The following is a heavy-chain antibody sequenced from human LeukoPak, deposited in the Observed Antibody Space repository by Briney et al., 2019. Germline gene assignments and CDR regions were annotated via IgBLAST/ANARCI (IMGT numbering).Heavy chain of an antibody. D-gene: IGHD2-15*01. CDR2: IKQDGSEK. CDR1: GFTFSSYW. V-gene: IGHV3-7*03. CDR3: ARAKDPLPSSLFASDC. Sequence: GGSLRLSCAAFGFTFSSYWMSWVRQAPGKGLEWVANIKQDGSEKYYVDSVKGRFTISRDNAKNSLYLQMNSLRAEDTAVYYCARAKDPLPSSLFASDCWGQGTLVTVSS. J-gene: IGHJ4*02.